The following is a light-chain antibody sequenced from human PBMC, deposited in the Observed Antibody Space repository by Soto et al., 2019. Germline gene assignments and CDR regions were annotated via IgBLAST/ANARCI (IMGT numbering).Light chain of an antibody. V-gene: IGKV1-12*01. CDR2: SAY. CDR3: QHTNTILPLT. Sequence: DIQMTQSPSSVSASVGDRVTITCRASQGISNWLAWYQQQPGKAPKLLISSAYTLQSGVPSRFSCGGSATHFTLIISSLQPEDFATYYCQHTNTILPLTFGGGTKVEIK. J-gene: IGKJ4*01. CDR1: QGISNW.